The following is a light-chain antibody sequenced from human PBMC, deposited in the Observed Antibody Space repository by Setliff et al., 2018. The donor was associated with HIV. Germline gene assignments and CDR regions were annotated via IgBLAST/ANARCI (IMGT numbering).Light chain of an antibody. J-gene: IGLJ1*01. Sequence: QSVLGQPASVSGSPGQSITISCTGTSSDVGGYNYVSWYQQHPGKAPKLILYEVRNRPSGVSNRFSGSKSGSTASLTISGLQAEDEADYYCSSYAITNTLPFGTGTKV. V-gene: IGLV2-14*01. CDR3: SSYAITNTLP. CDR1: SSDVGGYNY. CDR2: EVR.